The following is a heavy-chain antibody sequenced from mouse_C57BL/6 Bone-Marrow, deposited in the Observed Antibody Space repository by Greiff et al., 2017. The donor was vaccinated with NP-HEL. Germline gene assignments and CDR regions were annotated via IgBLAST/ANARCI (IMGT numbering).Heavy chain of an antibody. CDR3: ARKAYYGRSYEFAY. Sequence: QVQLQQPGAELVKPGASVKLSCKASGYTFTTYWMQWVKQRPGQGLGGIGEIDPSDSYTNYNQKFKGKATLTVDTSSSTANMQLSSLTSEDSAVYYCARKAYYGRSYEFAYWGQGTLVTVSA. V-gene: IGHV1-50*01. J-gene: IGHJ3*01. D-gene: IGHD1-1*01. CDR2: IDPSDSYT. CDR1: GYTFTTYW.